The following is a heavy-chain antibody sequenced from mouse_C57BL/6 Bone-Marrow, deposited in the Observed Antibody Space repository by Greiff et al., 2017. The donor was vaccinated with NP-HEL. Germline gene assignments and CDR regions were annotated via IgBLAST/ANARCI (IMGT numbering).Heavy chain of an antibody. CDR3: ARSGPYDYLFAY. J-gene: IGHJ3*01. CDR1: GYTFTSYW. CDR2: INPSNGGT. D-gene: IGHD2-4*01. Sequence: QVQLKQPGTELVKPGASVKLSCKASGYTFTSYWMHWVKQRPGQGLEWIGNINPSNGGTNYNEKFKGKATLTVDKSSSTAYMQLSSLTSEDSAVYYCARSGPYDYLFAYWGQGTLVTVSA. V-gene: IGHV1-53*01.